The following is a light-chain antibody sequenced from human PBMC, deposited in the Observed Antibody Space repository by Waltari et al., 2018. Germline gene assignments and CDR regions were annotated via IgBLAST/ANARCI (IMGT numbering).Light chain of an antibody. CDR1: ETLYNF. V-gene: IGKV3-15*01. J-gene: IGKJ1*01. CDR3: QQYFNWPLT. CDR2: GIS. Sequence: IVMTQSPGTLSGSPGQRASLPCRASETLYNFFARYQQKPGQSPRLLIHGISTRAAGVPARFTGSGSGADFTLTIDSLQSDDFALYFCQQYFNWPLTFGQGTKVEI.